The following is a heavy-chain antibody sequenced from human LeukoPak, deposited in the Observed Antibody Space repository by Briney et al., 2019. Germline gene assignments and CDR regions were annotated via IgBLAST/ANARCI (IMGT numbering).Heavy chain of an antibody. CDR2: IKQDGSEK. CDR1: GFTFSSYW. V-gene: IGHV3-7*01. CDR3: ARVTIFGAVIIGYYYYYMDV. Sequence: GGSLRLSCAASGFTFSSYWMSWLRQAPGKGLEWVANIKQDGSEKYYVDSVKGRFTISRDNAKNSLYLQMNSLRAEDTAVYYCARVTIFGAVIIGYYYYYMDVWGKGTTVTASS. J-gene: IGHJ6*03. D-gene: IGHD3-3*01.